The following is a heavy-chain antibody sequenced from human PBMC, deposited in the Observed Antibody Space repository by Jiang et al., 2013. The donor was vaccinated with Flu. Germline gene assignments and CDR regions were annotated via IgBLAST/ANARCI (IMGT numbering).Heavy chain of an antibody. D-gene: IGHD6-19*01. CDR1: GGSISSGSYY. J-gene: IGHJ4*02. V-gene: IGHV4-61*02. CDR2: IYTSGST. CDR3: ARVRAVAGDFDY. Sequence: PGLVKPSQTLSLTCTVSGGSISSGSYYWSWIRQPAGKGLEWIGRIYTSGSTNYNPSLKSRVTISVDTSKNQFSLKLSSVTAADTAVYYCARVRAVAGDFDYWGQGTLVTVSS.